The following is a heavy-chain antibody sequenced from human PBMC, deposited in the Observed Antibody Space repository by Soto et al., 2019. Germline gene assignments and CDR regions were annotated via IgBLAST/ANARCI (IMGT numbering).Heavy chain of an antibody. Sequence: QVQLVESGGGVVQPGRSLRLSCAASGFTFSSYAMHWVRQAPGKGLEWVAVISSDGSNKYYTDSVKGRFTISRDNSKNTLYLQMNSLRPEDTAVYYCARGGRQFDYCDSSGYFRYFDYWGQGTLVTVSS. D-gene: IGHD3-22*01. CDR2: ISSDGSNK. J-gene: IGHJ4*02. CDR1: GFTFSSYA. V-gene: IGHV3-30-3*01. CDR3: ARGGRQFDYCDSSGYFRYFDY.